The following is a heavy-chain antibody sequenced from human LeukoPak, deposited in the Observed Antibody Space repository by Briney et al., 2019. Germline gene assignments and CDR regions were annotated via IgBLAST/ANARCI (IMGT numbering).Heavy chain of an antibody. Sequence: GGSLRLSCAASGFTFSSYAMSWVRQAPGKGLEWVSAISGSGGSTYYADSVKGRFTISRDNSKNTLYLQMNSLRAEDTAVYYCANLRPSSTSTHWFDPWGQGTLVTVSS. J-gene: IGHJ5*02. D-gene: IGHD2-2*01. CDR1: GFTFSSYA. CDR3: ANLRPSSTSTHWFDP. V-gene: IGHV3-23*01. CDR2: ISGSGGST.